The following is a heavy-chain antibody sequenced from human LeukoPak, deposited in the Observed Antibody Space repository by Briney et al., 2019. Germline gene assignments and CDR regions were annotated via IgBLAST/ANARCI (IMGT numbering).Heavy chain of an antibody. V-gene: IGHV1-2*02. CDR2: INTNTGGT. Sequence: GASVKVSCKASGYRFTDYWLQWVRQAPGQGLEWMGWINTNTGGTVYAQKFQGRVTVTRDTSLTTSYMDLSRLTSDDTAVYYCARGGSFHEFDIWGQGTMVSVSS. D-gene: IGHD3-10*01. CDR1: GYRFTDYW. J-gene: IGHJ3*02. CDR3: ARGGSFHEFDI.